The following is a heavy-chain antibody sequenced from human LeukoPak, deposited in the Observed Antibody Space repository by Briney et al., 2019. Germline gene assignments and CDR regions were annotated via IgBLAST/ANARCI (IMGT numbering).Heavy chain of an antibody. CDR2: IIPIFGTA. V-gene: IGHV1-69*01. Sequence: SVKVSCKASGGTFSSYAISWVRQAPGQGLEWMGGIIPIFGTANYAQKSQGRVTITADESTSTAYMELSSLRSEDTAVYYCAREAAAGTGFDYWGQGTLVTVSS. CDR1: GGTFSSYA. D-gene: IGHD6-13*01. CDR3: AREAAAGTGFDY. J-gene: IGHJ4*02.